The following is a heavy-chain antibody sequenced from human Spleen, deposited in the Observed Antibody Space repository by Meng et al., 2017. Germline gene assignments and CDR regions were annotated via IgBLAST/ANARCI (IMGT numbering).Heavy chain of an antibody. CDR2: SNSEGSST. CDR3: ARGPGAWFGELFDY. D-gene: IGHD3-10*01. J-gene: IGHJ4*01. CDR1: GFSLSSYW. V-gene: IGHV3-74*01. Sequence: GESLKISCEASGFSLSSYWMHWVRQAPGKGLVWVSRSNSEGSSTNYADSVKGRFTISRDNAKNTLYLQMNSLRAEDTAVYYCARGPGAWFGELFDYWGQEPWSPSPQ.